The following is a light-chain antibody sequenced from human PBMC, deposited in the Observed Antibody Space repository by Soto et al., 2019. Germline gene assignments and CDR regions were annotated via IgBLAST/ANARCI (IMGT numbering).Light chain of an antibody. CDR1: QGVRND. Sequence: AIQMTQSPSSLSASVGDRVTITCRASQGVRNDLVWFQQKPGKAPKLLIFAASSLQSGVPSRFSGSGSGTDFTLTISSLQPEDFATYYCLQDNNYPLTFGGGTKVEI. V-gene: IGKV1-6*01. CDR3: LQDNNYPLT. CDR2: AAS. J-gene: IGKJ4*01.